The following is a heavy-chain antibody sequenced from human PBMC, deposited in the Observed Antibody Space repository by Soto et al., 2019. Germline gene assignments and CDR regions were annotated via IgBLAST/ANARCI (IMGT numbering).Heavy chain of an antibody. Sequence: QVQLVQSGAEVKKPGASVKVSCKASGYRFMTYAIHWVRQAPGQRLQWMGWINTGDGKTKYSQKFQGRVTNTRDTSASTAYMELSSLRSEDTAIYYCARDVGGSGTYWLDLWGQGTLVTVSS. J-gene: IGHJ5*02. D-gene: IGHD6-19*01. CDR1: GYRFMTYA. V-gene: IGHV1-3*04. CDR2: INTGDGKT. CDR3: ARDVGGSGTYWLDL.